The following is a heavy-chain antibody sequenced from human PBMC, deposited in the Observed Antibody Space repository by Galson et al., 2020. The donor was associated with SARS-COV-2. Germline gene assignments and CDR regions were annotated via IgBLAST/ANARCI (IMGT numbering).Heavy chain of an antibody. Sequence: GGSLRLSCAASGFTFSSYAMHWVRQAPGKGLEWVAVISYDGSNKYYADSVKGRFTISRDNSKNTLYLQMNSLRAEDTAVYYCARGSPWNYFDYWGQGTLVTVSS. CDR3: ARGSPWNYFDY. CDR1: GFTFSSYA. J-gene: IGHJ4*02. V-gene: IGHV3-30*04. CDR2: ISYDGSNK. D-gene: IGHD1-1*01.